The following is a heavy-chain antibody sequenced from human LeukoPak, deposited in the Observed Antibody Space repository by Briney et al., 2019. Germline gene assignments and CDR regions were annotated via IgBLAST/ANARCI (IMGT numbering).Heavy chain of an antibody. CDR3: ARDSGERGSGSYLIAY. CDR2: IIPNSGGT. J-gene: IGHJ4*02. CDR1: GYTFAGYY. V-gene: IGHV1-2*02. D-gene: IGHD3-10*01. Sequence: HGASVKVSCKASGYTFAGYYIHWVRPAPGEWLEWQGWIIPNSGGTNYAQKFQGRATMTRDTSIRTAYMELSRLRSDDTAMYYCARDSGERGSGSYLIAYWGQGTLVTVSS.